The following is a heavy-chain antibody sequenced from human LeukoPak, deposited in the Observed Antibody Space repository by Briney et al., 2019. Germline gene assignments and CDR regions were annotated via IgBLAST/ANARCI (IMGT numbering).Heavy chain of an antibody. CDR3: ARDQGSLTRGWYTGY. V-gene: IGHV1-2*06. CDR2: INPYSGDT. J-gene: IGHJ4*02. D-gene: IGHD6-19*01. CDR1: GYTFTGYH. Sequence: ASVKVSCKASGYTFTGYHIHWVRQAPGQGLEWIGRINPYSGDTNFAQKFQGRVTMTRDTSITTAYMDLSSLTPDDTAVYFCARDQGSLTRGWYTGYWGQGTQVTVSS.